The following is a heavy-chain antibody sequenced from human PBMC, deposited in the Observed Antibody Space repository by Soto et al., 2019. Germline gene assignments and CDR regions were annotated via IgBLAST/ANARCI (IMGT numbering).Heavy chain of an antibody. CDR1: GFTFSSYW. J-gene: IGHJ3*02. CDR3: ARGTKDCSSTSCYAPIEYAFDI. V-gene: IGHV3-74*01. Sequence: GGSLRLSCAASGFTFSSYWMHWVRQAPGKGLVWVSRINSDGSSTSYADSVKGRFTISRDNAKNTLYLQMNSLRAEDTAVYYCARGTKDCSSTSCYAPIEYAFDIWGQGTVVTVSS. D-gene: IGHD2-2*01. CDR2: INSDGSST.